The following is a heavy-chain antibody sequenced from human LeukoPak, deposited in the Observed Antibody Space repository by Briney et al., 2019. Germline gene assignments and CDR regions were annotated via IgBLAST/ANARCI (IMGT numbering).Heavy chain of an antibody. V-gene: IGHV3-30*07. CDR3: ARDVRGPFDH. J-gene: IGHJ5*02. CDR1: GFTYRHYA. D-gene: IGHD3-10*02. CDR2: ITSDGSNK. Sequence: GGSLRLSCAASGFTYRHYAMHSVPQAPGKALEPMPDITSDGSNKYYADSVKGRFTISRDNSENTLWLQMNSLRVEDTAVYYCARDVRGPFDHWGQGTLVSVSS.